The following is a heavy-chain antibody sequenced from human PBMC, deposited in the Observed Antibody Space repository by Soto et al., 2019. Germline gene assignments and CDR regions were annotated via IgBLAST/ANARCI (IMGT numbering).Heavy chain of an antibody. CDR2: ISYDGSNK. Sequence: QVQLVESGGGVVQPGRSLRLSCAASGFTFSSYAMHWVRQAPGKGLEWVAVISYDGSNKYYADSVKGRFTISRDNSKNPLYRQMNSLRAEDTAVYYCASYFPQTSSPAVDYWGQGTLVTVSS. V-gene: IGHV3-30-3*01. J-gene: IGHJ4*02. D-gene: IGHD1-1*01. CDR1: GFTFSSYA. CDR3: ASYFPQTSSPAVDY.